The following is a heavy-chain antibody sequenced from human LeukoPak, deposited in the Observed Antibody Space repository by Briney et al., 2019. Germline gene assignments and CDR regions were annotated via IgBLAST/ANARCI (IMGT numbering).Heavy chain of an antibody. CDR2: IKQDGSEK. CDR1: RFTFSKHW. CDR3: GREWAVDF. V-gene: IGHV3-7*01. J-gene: IGHJ4*02. Sequence: GGSLRLSCAASRFTFSKHWMTWVRQAPGKGLECVAIIKQDGSEKYYVNSVKGRFTISRDNAKNSLYLQMNSLRVEDTAVYYCGREWAVDFWGQGTLVTVSS.